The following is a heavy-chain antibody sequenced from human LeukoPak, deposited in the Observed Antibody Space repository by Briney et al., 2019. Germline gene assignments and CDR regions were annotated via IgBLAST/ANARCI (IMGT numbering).Heavy chain of an antibody. Sequence: PSETLSLTCTVSGGSISSSSYYWGWIRQPPGKGLEWIGSIYYSGSTYYNPSLKSRVTISVDTSKNQFSLKLSSVTAADTAVYYCARAGPSWYYDSSGYFDYWGQGTLVTVSS. CDR2: IYYSGST. CDR1: GGSISSSSYY. D-gene: IGHD3-22*01. V-gene: IGHV4-39*01. J-gene: IGHJ4*02. CDR3: ARAGPSWYYDSSGYFDY.